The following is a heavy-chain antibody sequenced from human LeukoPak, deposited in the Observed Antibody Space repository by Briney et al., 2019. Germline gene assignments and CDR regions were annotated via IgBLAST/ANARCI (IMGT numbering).Heavy chain of an antibody. CDR3: ARRGYGSGSYYQGA. V-gene: IGHV4-34*01. J-gene: IGHJ5*02. CDR1: GGSFSGYY. CDR2: INHSGST. Sequence: SETLSLTCAVYGGSFSGYYWSWIRQPPGKGLEWIGEINHSGSTNYNPSLKSRVTISVDTYKNQFSLKLSSVTAADTAVYYCARRGYGSGSYYQGAWGKGTLVTVSS. D-gene: IGHD3-10*01.